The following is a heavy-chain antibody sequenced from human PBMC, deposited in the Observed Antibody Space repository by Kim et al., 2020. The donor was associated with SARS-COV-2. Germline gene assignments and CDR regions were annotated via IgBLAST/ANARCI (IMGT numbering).Heavy chain of an antibody. Sequence: GGSLRLSCAASGFTFSSYAMSWVRQAPGKGLEWVSAISGSGGSTYYADSVKGRFTISRDNSKNTLYLQMNSLSAEDTAVYYCAKDTHVEIATILPKTFDYWDQGTRVTVS. CDR1: GFTFSSYA. D-gene: IGHD2-21*01. CDR2: ISGSGGST. J-gene: IGHJ4*02. V-gene: IGHV3-23*01. CDR3: AKDTHVEIATILPKTFDY.